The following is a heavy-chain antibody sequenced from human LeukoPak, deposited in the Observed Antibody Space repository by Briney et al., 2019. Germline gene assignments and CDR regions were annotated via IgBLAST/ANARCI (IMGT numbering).Heavy chain of an antibody. J-gene: IGHJ6*04. D-gene: IGHD6-19*01. CDR1: GFTFSSYG. CDR3: AKVGAVAGTDYYYYGMDV. CDR2: ISYDGSNK. V-gene: IGHV3-30*18. Sequence: GSLRLSCAASGFTFSSYGMHWVRQAPGKGLEWVAVISYDGSNKYYADSVKGRFTISRDNSKNTLYLQMNSLRAEDTAVYYCAKVGAVAGTDYYYYGMDVWGKGTTVTVSS.